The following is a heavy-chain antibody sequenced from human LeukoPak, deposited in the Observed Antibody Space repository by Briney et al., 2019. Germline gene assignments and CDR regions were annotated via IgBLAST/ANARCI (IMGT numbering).Heavy chain of an antibody. J-gene: IGHJ6*03. CDR1: GYTFTSYY. CDR2: INPSGGST. Sequence: ASVKVSCKASGYTFTSYYMHWVRHAPGQGLEWMGIINPSGGSTSYAQKFQGRVTITADESTSTAYMELSSLRSEDTAVYYCARGAGTYYYYYYMDVWGEGTTVTISS. V-gene: IGHV1-46*01. CDR3: ARGAGTYYYYYYMDV. D-gene: IGHD6-19*01.